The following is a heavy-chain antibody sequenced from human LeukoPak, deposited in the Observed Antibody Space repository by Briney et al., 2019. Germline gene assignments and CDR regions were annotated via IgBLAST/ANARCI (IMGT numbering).Heavy chain of an antibody. D-gene: IGHD2-2*01. V-gene: IGHV3-23*01. CDR3: AIHRGGYCSSTSSHPGYYFDY. Sequence: GGSLRLSSAASGFTFSSYAMSWVRQAPGKGLEWASDISGSGGSTYYADSVKGRFTISRDNSKNTLYLQMNSLRAEDTAVYYCAIHRGGYCSSTSSHPGYYFDYWGQGTLVTVSS. J-gene: IGHJ4*02. CDR2: ISGSGGST. CDR1: GFTFSSYA.